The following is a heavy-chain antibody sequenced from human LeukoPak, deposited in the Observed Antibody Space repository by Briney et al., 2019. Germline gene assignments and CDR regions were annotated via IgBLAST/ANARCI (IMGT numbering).Heavy chain of an antibody. V-gene: IGHV3-23*01. D-gene: IGHD3-22*01. J-gene: IGHJ4*02. CDR3: AKDWDYDSSGYYGY. CDR2: ISGSGGST. CDR1: GFTFSSYA. Sequence: GGSLGLSCAASGFTFSSYAMSWVRQAPGKGLEWVSAISGSGGSTYYADSVKGRFTISRDNSKNTLYLQMNSLRAEDTAVYYCAKDWDYDSSGYYGYWGQGTLVTVSS.